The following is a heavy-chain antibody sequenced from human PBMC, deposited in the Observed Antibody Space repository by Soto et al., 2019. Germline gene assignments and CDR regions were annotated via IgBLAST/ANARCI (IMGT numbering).Heavy chain of an antibody. D-gene: IGHD2-21*01. J-gene: IGHJ4*02. CDR1: GGSVNSENHY. CDR2: INFSGST. CDR3: VRHELTAYKVYYFDF. V-gene: IGHV4-39*01. Sequence: PSETLSLTCTVSGGSVNSENHYWVWIRQPPGRGLEWIGSINFSGSTYYNPSLKSRISISVDTSKNQFSLKLSSVTAADTAVYYCVRHELTAYKVYYFDFWSQGTLVTVSS.